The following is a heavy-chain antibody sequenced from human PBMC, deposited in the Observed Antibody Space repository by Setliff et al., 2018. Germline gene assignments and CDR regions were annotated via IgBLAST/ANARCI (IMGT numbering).Heavy chain of an antibody. D-gene: IGHD3-22*01. Sequence: SETLSLTCTVSGGSISVYYWTWFRQPPGKGLEWIGYISSGSTNYNPSLKSRVTISVDPSKNQFSLKLSSVTAADTAVYYCARGKERITMIVVVTSGAFDIWGQGTMVTVSS. V-gene: IGHV4-4*08. CDR2: ISSGST. CDR3: ARGKERITMIVVVTSGAFDI. J-gene: IGHJ3*02. CDR1: GGSISVYY.